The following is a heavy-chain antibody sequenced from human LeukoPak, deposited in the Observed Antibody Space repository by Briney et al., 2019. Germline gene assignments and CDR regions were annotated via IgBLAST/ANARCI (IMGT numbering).Heavy chain of an antibody. V-gene: IGHV3-30*09. CDR3: TRNDNRLYYFDY. CDR1: GFTFSSYA. CDR2: ISYDAIYK. J-gene: IGHJ4*02. D-gene: IGHD1-1*01. Sequence: GGSLRLSCAASGFTFSSYAMSWVRQAPGKGLEWVAAISYDAIYKFYADFVKGRFAISRDNSKNTLYLQMNSLRSEDTAVYYCTRNDNRLYYFDYWGQGTLVTVSS.